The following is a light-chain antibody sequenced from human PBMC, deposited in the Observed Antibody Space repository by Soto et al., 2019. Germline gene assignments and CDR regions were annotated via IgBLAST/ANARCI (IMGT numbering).Light chain of an antibody. Sequence: MXXXPXSLSSSVXDRCTITCRASQSMSSYLNWYQRKPGKAPKLLIYAASSLQSGVPSRFSGSGSGTDFTLTISSLQPEDFATYYCQQSYSTPITFGQGTRLEIK. V-gene: IGKV1-39*01. J-gene: IGKJ5*01. CDR2: AAS. CDR3: QQSYSTPIT. CDR1: QSMSSY.